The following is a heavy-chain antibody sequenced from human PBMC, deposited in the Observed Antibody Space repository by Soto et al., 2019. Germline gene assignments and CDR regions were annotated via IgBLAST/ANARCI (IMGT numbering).Heavy chain of an antibody. CDR1: GHTLTELS. CDR2: FDPEDGET. D-gene: IGHD1-1*01. CDR3: AAGGTRWLHSPFDY. J-gene: IGHJ4*02. V-gene: IGHV1-24*01. Sequence: QVQLVQSGAEVRKPGASVKVSCKVSGHTLTELSMHWVRQAPGKGLEWMGGFDPEDGETISAQKFQGRVTVTEDTSTDSTYLEVSSLRSEDTAVYYCAAGGTRWLHSPFDYWGQGTLVTISS.